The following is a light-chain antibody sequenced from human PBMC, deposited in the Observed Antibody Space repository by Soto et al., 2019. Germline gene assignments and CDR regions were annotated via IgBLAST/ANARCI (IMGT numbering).Light chain of an antibody. Sequence: DIQMTQSPSSLSASVGDRVTITCQASQEISNYLSWYQQKPGKAPKLLIYDASNLETGVPSRFSGSGSGTHFRFTISSLQPEDIATYYCQQYDNLPYTFGQGTKLEIK. CDR2: DAS. V-gene: IGKV1-33*01. CDR3: QQYDNLPYT. J-gene: IGKJ2*01. CDR1: QEISNY.